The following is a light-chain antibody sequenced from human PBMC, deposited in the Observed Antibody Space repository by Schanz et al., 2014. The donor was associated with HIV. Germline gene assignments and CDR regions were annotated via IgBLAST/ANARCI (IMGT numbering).Light chain of an antibody. CDR2: DVS. V-gene: IGLV2-14*03. J-gene: IGLJ2*01. CDR1: SGDVGSYNY. Sequence: QSALTQPASVSGSPGQSISISCTGTSGDVGSYNYVSWYQQHPGKAPKLMIYDVSNRPSGVSFRFSGSKSGNTASLTISGLQSEDESSYYCASYTTTRTVSFGGGTKLTVL. CDR3: ASYTTTRTVS.